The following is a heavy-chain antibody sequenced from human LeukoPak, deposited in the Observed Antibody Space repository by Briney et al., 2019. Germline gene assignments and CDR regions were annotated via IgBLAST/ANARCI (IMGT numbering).Heavy chain of an antibody. D-gene: IGHD1-26*01. Sequence: SETLSLTCAVSGGSISSSNWWSWVRQPPGKGLEWIGEIYHSGSTNYNPSLKSRVTISVDKSKNQFSLKLSSVTAADTAVYYCARGRRSGSYYYYYYYGMDVWGQGTTVTVSS. CDR3: ARGRRSGSYYYYYYYGMDV. V-gene: IGHV4-4*02. CDR1: GGSISSSNW. J-gene: IGHJ6*02. CDR2: IYHSGST.